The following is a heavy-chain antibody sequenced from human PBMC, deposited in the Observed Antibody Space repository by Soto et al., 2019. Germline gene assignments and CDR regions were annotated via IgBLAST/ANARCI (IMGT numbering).Heavy chain of an antibody. J-gene: IGHJ4*02. CDR3: ARGRYGDY. Sequence: QVHLVQSGAEVKKPGASEKVSCKGSGYGFTTYGITWVGQAPGQGLEWLAWISAHNGNTNYAHKLQGRVTVTRDTSTSTAYMELRSLRSDDTAMYYCARGRYGDYWGQGALVTVSS. V-gene: IGHV1-18*01. D-gene: IGHD1-1*01. CDR1: GYGFTTYG. CDR2: ISAHNGNT.